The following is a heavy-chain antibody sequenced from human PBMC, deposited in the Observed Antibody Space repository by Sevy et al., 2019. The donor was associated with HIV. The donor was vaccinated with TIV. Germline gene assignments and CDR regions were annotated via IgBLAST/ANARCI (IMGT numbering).Heavy chain of an antibody. Sequence: ASVKVSYKASGYTFTGYYLHWVRQAPGQGLEWMGWINPNSGGTNYAQKFQGRVTMTRDTSISTAYMELSRLRSDDTAVYYCASDHDSSGYYPFGYWDQGTLVTVSS. D-gene: IGHD3-22*01. V-gene: IGHV1-2*02. CDR2: INPNSGGT. J-gene: IGHJ4*02. CDR3: ASDHDSSGYYPFGY. CDR1: GYTFTGYY.